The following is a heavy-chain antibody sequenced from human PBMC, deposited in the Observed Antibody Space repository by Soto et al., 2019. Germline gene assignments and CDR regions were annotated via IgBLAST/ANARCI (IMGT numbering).Heavy chain of an antibody. CDR2: ISGSGGST. D-gene: IGHD2-15*01. CDR1: GFTFSSYA. V-gene: IGHV3-23*01. J-gene: IGHJ4*02. Sequence: GGSLRLSCAASGFTFSSYAMSWVRQAPGKGLEWVSAISGSGGSTYYADSVKGRFTISRDNSKNTLYLQMNSLRAEDTAVYYCAKGGYCSGGSCYDETESDYWGQGTLVTVS. CDR3: AKGGYCSGGSCYDETESDY.